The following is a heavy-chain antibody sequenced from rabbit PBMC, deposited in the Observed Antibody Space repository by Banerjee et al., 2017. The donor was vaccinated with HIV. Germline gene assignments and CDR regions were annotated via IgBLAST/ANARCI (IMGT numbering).Heavy chain of an antibody. CDR2: IYGGSTGST. D-gene: IGHD1-1*01. CDR1: GFSFSSSHY. V-gene: IGHV1S40*01. CDR3: ARDRRDGTGYYFTL. Sequence: QSLEESGGDLVNPGASLTLTCTASGFSFSSSHYMCWVRQAPGKGLEWIACIYGGSTGSTYYASWAKGRFTISKTSSTTVTLQMTSLTVAETATHFCARDRRDGTGYYFTLWGQGTLVTVS. J-gene: IGHJ4*01.